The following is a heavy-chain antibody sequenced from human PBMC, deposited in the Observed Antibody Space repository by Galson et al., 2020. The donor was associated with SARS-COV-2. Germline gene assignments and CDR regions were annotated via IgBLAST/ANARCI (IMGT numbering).Heavy chain of an antibody. CDR3: SRDQGYCSSWSIVDPFDH. V-gene: IGHV4-39*07. CDR1: GGSIRTNNCF. Sequence: ASETLSLTCTVSGGSIRTNNCFWGWIRQPPGKGLEWIGSIYYGGTTYYNPSLKSRLTISMDTSKNQFSLNLSSVTAADTAVYYCSRDQGYCSSWSIVDPFDHWGQGTLVTVSS. CDR2: IYYGGTT. D-gene: IGHD6-13*01. J-gene: IGHJ4*02.